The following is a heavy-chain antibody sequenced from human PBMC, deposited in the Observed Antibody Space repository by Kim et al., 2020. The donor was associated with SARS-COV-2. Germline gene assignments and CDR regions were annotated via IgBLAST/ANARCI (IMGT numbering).Heavy chain of an antibody. CDR1: GFTVSSNY. D-gene: IGHD4-17*01. Sequence: GGSLRLSCAASGFTVSSNYMSWVRQAPGKGLEWVSVIYSGGSTYYADSVKGRFTISRDNSKNTLYLQMNSLRAEDTAVYYCARDPLARGVTTPYYYYGMDVCGQGTTVTVSS. CDR3: ARDPLARGVTTPYYYYGMDV. J-gene: IGHJ6*02. V-gene: IGHV3-53*01. CDR2: IYSGGST.